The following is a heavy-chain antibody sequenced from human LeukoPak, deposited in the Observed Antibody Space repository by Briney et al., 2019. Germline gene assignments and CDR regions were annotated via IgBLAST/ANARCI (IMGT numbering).Heavy chain of an antibody. Sequence: GGSLRLSCAASGFTFRDYAMNWVRQAPGKGLEWVSSIAASSGSTYYADSVKGRFTISRDNSKNTLYLQMNSLRAEDTALYYCAKAAYGDYVNWFDPWGQGTLVTVSS. CDR1: GFTFRDYA. CDR2: IAASSGST. V-gene: IGHV3-23*01. CDR3: AKAAYGDYVNWFDP. D-gene: IGHD4-17*01. J-gene: IGHJ5*02.